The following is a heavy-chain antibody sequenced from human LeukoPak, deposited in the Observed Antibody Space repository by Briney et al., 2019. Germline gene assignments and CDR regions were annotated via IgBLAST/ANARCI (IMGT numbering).Heavy chain of an antibody. D-gene: IGHD3-10*01. CDR2: ISWNSGSI. V-gene: IGHV3-9*01. Sequence: GGSLRLSCAASGFTFDDYAMHWVRQAPGKGLEWVSGISWNSGSIGYADSVKGRFTISRDNAKNSLYLQMNSLRAEDTAVYYCARVLSGSGSYYNGFDYWGQGTLVTVSS. CDR1: GFTFDDYA. CDR3: ARVLSGSGSYYNGFDY. J-gene: IGHJ4*02.